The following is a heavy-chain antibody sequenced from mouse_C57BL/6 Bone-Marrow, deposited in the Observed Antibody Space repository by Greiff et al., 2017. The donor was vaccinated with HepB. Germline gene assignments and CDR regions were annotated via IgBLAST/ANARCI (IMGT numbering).Heavy chain of an antibody. D-gene: IGHD1-1*01. V-gene: IGHV1-80*01. CDR1: GYAFSSYW. Sequence: VKLMESGAELVKPGASVKISCKASGYAFSSYWMNWVKQRPGKGLEWIGQIYPGDGDTNYNQKFKGKATLTVDTSSSTAYMQLSSLTSEDSAVYYCARETTVVAPFAYWGQGTLVTVSA. J-gene: IGHJ3*01. CDR2: IYPGDGDT. CDR3: ARETTVVAPFAY.